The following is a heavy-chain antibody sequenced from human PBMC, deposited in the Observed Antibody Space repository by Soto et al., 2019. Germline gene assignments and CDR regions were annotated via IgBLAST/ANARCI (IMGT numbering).Heavy chain of an antibody. J-gene: IGHJ5*02. CDR1: GGSISSGGYY. V-gene: IGHV4-31*01. Sequence: QVQLQESGPGLVKPSQTLSLTCTVSGGSISSGGYYWSWIRQHPGKGLEWIGYIYYSGSTYYNPSLKSLVTISVDTSKNQFSLKLSSVTAADTAVYYCARGWSAGTTPWFDPWGQGTLVTVSS. D-gene: IGHD1-7*01. CDR3: ARGWSAGTTPWFDP. CDR2: IYYSGST.